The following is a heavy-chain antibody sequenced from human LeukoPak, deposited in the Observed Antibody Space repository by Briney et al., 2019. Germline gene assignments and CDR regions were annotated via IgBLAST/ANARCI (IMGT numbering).Heavy chain of an antibody. J-gene: IGHJ6*03. V-gene: IGHV4-39*07. D-gene: IGHD5-24*01. CDR1: GGSISSSSYY. Sequence: SETLSLTCTVSGGSISSSSYYWGWIRQPSGKGLEWIGSIYYSGSTYYNPSLKSRVTISVDTSKNQFSLKLSSVTAADTAVYYCAREIRDGYKPYYYYYYMDVWGKGTTVTVSS. CDR2: IYYSGST. CDR3: AREIRDGYKPYYYYYYMDV.